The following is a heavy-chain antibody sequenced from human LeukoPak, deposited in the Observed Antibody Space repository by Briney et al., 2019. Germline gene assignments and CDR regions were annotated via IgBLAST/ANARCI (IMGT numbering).Heavy chain of an antibody. CDR2: ISFDGSDK. V-gene: IGHV3-30-3*01. J-gene: IGHJ4*02. CDR3: TRDQHSEIGVGANDY. D-gene: IGHD1-26*01. CDR1: GFTFSSYA. Sequence: GGSLRLSCAASGFTFSSYAMHWVRPAPGKGLEWVAVISFDGSDKYYADSVKGRFTISRDNSKNTLYLQMNSLRAEDTAVYYCTRDQHSEIGVGANDYWGQGTLVTVSS.